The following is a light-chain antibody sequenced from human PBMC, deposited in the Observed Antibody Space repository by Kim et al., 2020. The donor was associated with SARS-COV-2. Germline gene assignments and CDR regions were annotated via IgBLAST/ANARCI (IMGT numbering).Light chain of an antibody. CDR2: EAS. CDR3: WSYARSGTYV. J-gene: IGLJ1*01. V-gene: IGLV2-23*01. CDR1: STDIGSYNS. Sequence: QSNTVSCTGTSTDIGSYNSVSWYQQHPGRAPKLILYEASKRPSGVSNRFSGSKSGNTASLSISGLQPEDEADYYCWSYARSGTYVSGTGTKVTVL.